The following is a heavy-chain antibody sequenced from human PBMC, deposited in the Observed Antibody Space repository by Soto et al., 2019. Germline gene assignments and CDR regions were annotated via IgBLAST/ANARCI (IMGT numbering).Heavy chain of an antibody. CDR1: GYTFTSYC. CDR2: ISAYNGNT. CDR3: ARVWAFWSGYYYYMDV. J-gene: IGHJ6*03. Sequence: ASVKVSCKASGYTFTSYCISWVRQAPGQGLEWMGWISAYNGNTNYAQKLQGRVTMTTDTSTSTAYMELRSLRSDDTAVYYCARVWAFWSGYYYYMDVWGKGTTVTVSS. D-gene: IGHD3-3*01. V-gene: IGHV1-18*01.